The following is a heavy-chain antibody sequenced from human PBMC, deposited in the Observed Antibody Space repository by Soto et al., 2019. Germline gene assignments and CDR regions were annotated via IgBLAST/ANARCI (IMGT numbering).Heavy chain of an antibody. D-gene: IGHD3-10*01. J-gene: IGHJ5*02. Sequence: QVQLQESGPGLVKPSETLSLTCTVSGGSVSSGSYYWSWIRQPPGKGLEWIGYIYDSGSTNYNPSLKSRVTTSVDTSKNQFSLKLSSVTAADTAVYYCARGFGEPNWFDPWGQGTLVTVSS. CDR3: ARGFGEPNWFDP. CDR1: GGSVSSGSYY. CDR2: IYDSGST. V-gene: IGHV4-61*01.